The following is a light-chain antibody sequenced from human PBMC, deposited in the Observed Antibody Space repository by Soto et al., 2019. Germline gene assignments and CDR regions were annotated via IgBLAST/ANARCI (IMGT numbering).Light chain of an antibody. CDR3: QHFGSSPWT. V-gene: IGKV3-20*01. CDR1: QIVSTSY. Sequence: EIVLTRSPATLSLSPGERATLSCRASQIVSTSYLAWYQQKPGQAPRLLIYGASSRATGIPDRFSGSGSGTDFTLTISRLEPEDFAVYYCQHFGSSPWTFGQGTKVDIK. J-gene: IGKJ1*01. CDR2: GAS.